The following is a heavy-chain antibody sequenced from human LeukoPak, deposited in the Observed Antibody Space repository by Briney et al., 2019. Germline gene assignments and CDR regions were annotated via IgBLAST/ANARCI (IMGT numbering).Heavy chain of an antibody. CDR2: IYHSGIT. CDR3: ARRSSWTHHFDY. D-gene: IGHD6-13*01. CDR1: GGSISSYY. V-gene: IGHV4-59*04. Sequence: PSETLSLTCIVSGGSISSYYWSWIRQPPGKGLEWIGNIYHSGITYYNHFNSSLKSRVTISVDTSKNQSSLKLSSVTAADTAVYYCARRSSWTHHFDYWGQGTLVTVSS. J-gene: IGHJ4*02.